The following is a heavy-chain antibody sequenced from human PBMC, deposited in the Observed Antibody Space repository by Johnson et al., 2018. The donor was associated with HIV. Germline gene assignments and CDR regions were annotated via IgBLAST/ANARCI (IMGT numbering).Heavy chain of an antibody. Sequence: VQLVESGGGLIQPGGSLRLSCAASEFTVSSNYMSWVRQAPGKGLEWVANIKQDGSEKYYADSVKGRFTISRDNSKNTLYLQMNSLRAEDTAVYYCASSAPGLLPNDAFDIWGQGTMVTVSS. D-gene: IGHD2-15*01. CDR3: ASSAPGLLPNDAFDI. V-gene: IGHV3-7*01. J-gene: IGHJ3*02. CDR2: IKQDGSEK. CDR1: EFTVSSNY.